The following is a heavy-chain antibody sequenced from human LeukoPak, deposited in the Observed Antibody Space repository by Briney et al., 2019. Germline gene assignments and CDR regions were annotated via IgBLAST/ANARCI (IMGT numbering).Heavy chain of an antibody. Sequence: PGGSLRLSCAASGFTVSSSYMSWVRQAPGKGLEWVSIIYSGGRTYYANSVKGRFTVSRDNSKNTLYLQMNSLRAEDTAVYYCARNVGNTYCLAYWGQGTLVTVSS. CDR3: ARNVGNTYCLAY. D-gene: IGHD2-15*01. V-gene: IGHV3-66*01. CDR2: IYSGGRT. J-gene: IGHJ4*02. CDR1: GFTVSSSY.